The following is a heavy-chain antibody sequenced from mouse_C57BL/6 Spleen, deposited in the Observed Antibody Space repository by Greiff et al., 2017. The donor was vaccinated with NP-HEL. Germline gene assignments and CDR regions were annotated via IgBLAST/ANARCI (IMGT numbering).Heavy chain of an antibody. CDR1: GYTFTEYT. CDR3: ARHEENYYGYVGWFAY. D-gene: IGHD2-2*01. J-gene: IGHJ3*01. CDR2: FYPGSGSI. V-gene: IGHV1-62-2*01. Sequence: VHLVESGAELVKPGASVKLSCKASGYTFTEYTIHWVKQRSGQGLEWIGWFYPGSGSIKYNEKFKDKATLTADKSSSTVYMELSRLTSEDSAVYFCARHEENYYGYVGWFAYWGQGTLVTVSA.